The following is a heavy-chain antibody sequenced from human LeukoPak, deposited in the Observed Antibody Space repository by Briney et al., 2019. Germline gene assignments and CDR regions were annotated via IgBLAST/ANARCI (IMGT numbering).Heavy chain of an antibody. D-gene: IGHD2-8*02. CDR2: LSGSGGST. J-gene: IGHJ4*02. CDR1: GFTFSSYA. CDR3: AKDLVASRTSGYYFDY. Sequence: GGSLRLSCATSGFTFSSYAMSWVRQAPGKGLEWVSALSGSGGSTYYADSVKGRFTISRDNSKNTLYLQLNSLRAKDTAVYYSAKDLVASRTSGYYFDYWGQGTLVTVSS. V-gene: IGHV3-23*01.